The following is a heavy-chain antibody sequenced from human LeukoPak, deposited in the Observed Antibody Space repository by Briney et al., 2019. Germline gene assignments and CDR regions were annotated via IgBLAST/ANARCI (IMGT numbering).Heavy chain of an antibody. V-gene: IGHV1-69*13. CDR3: ARTTLSTSADYDFWSGIFDY. CDR1: GGTFSSYA. D-gene: IGHD3-3*01. Sequence: ASVKVSCKASGGTFSSYAISWVRQAPAQGLEWMGGNIPIFCTANYAQKFQGRVTITADESTSTAYMELSSLRSEDTAVYYCARTTLSTSADYDFWSGIFDYWGQGTLVTVSS. J-gene: IGHJ4*02. CDR2: NIPIFCTA.